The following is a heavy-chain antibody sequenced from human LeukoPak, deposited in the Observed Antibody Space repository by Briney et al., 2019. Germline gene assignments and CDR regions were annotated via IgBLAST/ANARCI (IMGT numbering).Heavy chain of an antibody. V-gene: IGHV4-34*01. D-gene: IGHD3-16*01. CDR3: ASITFGGVLDY. CDR2: INRSGCN. Sequence: WVRPVPGKVLEWIGEINRSGCNNYNPSLQSRVNHSVDRPMKQFSLNLNSVTAADTAVYYCASITFGGVLDYWGQGTLVTVSS. J-gene: IGHJ4*02.